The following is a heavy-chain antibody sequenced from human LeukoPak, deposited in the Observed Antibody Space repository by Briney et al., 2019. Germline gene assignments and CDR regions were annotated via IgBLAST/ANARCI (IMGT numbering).Heavy chain of an antibody. CDR2: INSDGSST. J-gene: IGHJ4*02. V-gene: IGHV3-74*01. CDR1: GFTFSSYW. D-gene: IGHD3-10*01. CDR3: ARGPHYYGSGSYPPDY. Sequence: GGSLRLSCAASGFTFSSYWMHWVRQAPGKGLVWVSRINSDGSSTSYADSVKGRSTISRDNAKNTLYLQMNSLRAEDTAVYYCARGPHYYGSGSYPPDYWGQGTLVTVSS.